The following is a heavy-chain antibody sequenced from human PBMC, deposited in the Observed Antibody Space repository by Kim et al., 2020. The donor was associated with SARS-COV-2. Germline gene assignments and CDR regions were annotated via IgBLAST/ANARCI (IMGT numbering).Heavy chain of an antibody. V-gene: IGHV1-2*02. CDR3: ARGEIGYSGYGGH. D-gene: IGHD5-12*01. Sequence: YAQKFQGRVTMTRDTSISTAYMELSRLRSDDTAVYYCARGEIGYSGYGGHWGQGTLVTVSS. J-gene: IGHJ4*02.